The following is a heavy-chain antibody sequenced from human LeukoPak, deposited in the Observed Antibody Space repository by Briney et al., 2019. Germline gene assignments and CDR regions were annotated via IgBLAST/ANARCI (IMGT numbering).Heavy chain of an antibody. J-gene: IGHJ5*02. CDR2: ISGNGGDT. Sequence: GGSLRLSCAASGFTFSSSVMSWVRQAPGKGLEWVSAISGNGGDTYYADSVTGRFTISRDNSKNTPYLQMNSLRAEDTALYYCAKLPTGYPNWFDPWGQGTLVTVSS. D-gene: IGHD3-9*01. V-gene: IGHV3-23*01. CDR3: AKLPTGYPNWFDP. CDR1: GFTFSSSV.